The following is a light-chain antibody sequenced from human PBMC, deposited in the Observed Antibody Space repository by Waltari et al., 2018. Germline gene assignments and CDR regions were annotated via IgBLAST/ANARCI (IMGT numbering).Light chain of an antibody. J-gene: IGLJ2*01. CDR3: SLYTSDSPVV. CDR1: SSDIAYYNR. Sequence: QSALTQPPSVSGSPGQSVTISCTGTSSDIAYYNRVSWYQQPPGTAPKLIIYEVRNRPSGVPARFAGSKSGNTASLTISGLQAEDEADYDCSLYTSDSPVVFGGGTKLTVL. V-gene: IGLV2-18*01. CDR2: EVR.